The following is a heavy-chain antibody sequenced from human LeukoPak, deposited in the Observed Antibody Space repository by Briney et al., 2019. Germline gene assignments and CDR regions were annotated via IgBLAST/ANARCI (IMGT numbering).Heavy chain of an antibody. J-gene: IGHJ4*02. D-gene: IGHD3-10*01. CDR3: AKAYGSETYTFEY. V-gene: IGHV3-30*02. CDR1: AFTFSDYG. CDR2: IRFDESNK. Sequence: GGSLRLSCAASAFTFSDYGMHWVRQAPGKGLEWVAFIRFDESNKYYADSVKGRFTISGDNSKNTLYLQMNSLRAEDTAVYYCAKAYGSETYTFEYWGQGTLVTVSS.